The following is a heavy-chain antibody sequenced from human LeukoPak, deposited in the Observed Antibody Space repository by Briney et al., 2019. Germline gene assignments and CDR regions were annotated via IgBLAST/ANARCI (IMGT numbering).Heavy chain of an antibody. Sequence: GGSLRLSCAASGVTLSSYAMNWVRQAPGKGLEWVSGISASGGNTTYADSVKGRFTISRDNSQNTLYLQMDSLRAEDTAIYYCAKDFYESSGYSFDYWGQGTLVAVSS. V-gene: IGHV3-23*01. CDR1: GVTLSSYA. J-gene: IGHJ4*02. CDR2: ISASGGNT. D-gene: IGHD3-22*01. CDR3: AKDFYESSGYSFDY.